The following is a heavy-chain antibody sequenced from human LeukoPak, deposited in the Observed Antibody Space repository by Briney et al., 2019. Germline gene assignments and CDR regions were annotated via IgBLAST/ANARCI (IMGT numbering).Heavy chain of an antibody. J-gene: IGHJ4*02. CDR2: IKSKTDGGTT. CDR1: GFTFSNAW. Sequence: GGSLRLSCAASGFTFSNAWMSWVRQAPGKGLEWVGRIKSKTDGGTTDYAAPVKGRFTISRDDSKNTLYLQMNSLKTEDTAVYYCTTPPYYYDSSGYGFRDYWGQGTLVTVSS. D-gene: IGHD3-22*01. CDR3: TTPPYYYDSSGYGFRDY. V-gene: IGHV3-15*01.